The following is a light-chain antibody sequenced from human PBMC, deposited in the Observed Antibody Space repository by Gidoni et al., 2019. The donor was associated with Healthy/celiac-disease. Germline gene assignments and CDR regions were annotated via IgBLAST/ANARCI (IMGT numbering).Light chain of an antibody. V-gene: IGKV3-11*01. CDR1: QSVSSY. CDR3: QQRSNWPPIP. CDR2: DAS. J-gene: IGKJ5*01. Sequence: EIVLTQSPATLSLSPGERATLSCRASQSVSSYLAWYQQKPGQAPRLLIYDASNRATGIPAMFSVSVSVTDFTLTISSLEPEDFAVYYCQQRSNWPPIPFGQXTRLEIK.